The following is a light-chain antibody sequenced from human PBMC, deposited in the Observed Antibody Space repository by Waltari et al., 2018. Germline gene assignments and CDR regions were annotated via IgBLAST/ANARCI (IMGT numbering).Light chain of an antibody. CDR1: NSTIGPRHD. CDR2: RDN. CDR3: QSYDSSLSGVL. V-gene: IGLV1-40*01. J-gene: IGLJ3*02. Sequence: QSVLTQPPSVSGAPGQRDTIPCTGSNSTIGPRHDGHWYQQVPGEAPRLLIYRDNNRPSGVPDRFSGSKSGTSASLAITGLQPEDEADYYCQSYDSSLSGVLFGGGTKLTVL.